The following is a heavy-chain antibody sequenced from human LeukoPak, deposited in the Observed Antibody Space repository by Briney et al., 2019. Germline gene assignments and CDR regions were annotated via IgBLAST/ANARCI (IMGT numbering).Heavy chain of an antibody. CDR3: ARGGLRYFESLRHNWFDR. D-gene: IGHD3-9*01. CDR1: GYTFTSYV. V-gene: IGHV1-8*01. J-gene: IGHJ5*02. CDR2: MNPNSCNT. Sequence: AAVKVSCKASGYTFTSYVINWVRPATGQGGEWMGWMNPNSCNTGYAQKFQGRVTMTRQTYISTAYMELSSLRSEDTAVYYCARGGLRYFESLRHNWFDRRGQGTLVTVSS.